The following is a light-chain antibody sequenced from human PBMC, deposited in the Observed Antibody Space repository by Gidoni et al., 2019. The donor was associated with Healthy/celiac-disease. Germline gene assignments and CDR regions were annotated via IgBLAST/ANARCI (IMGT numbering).Light chain of an antibody. CDR3: QVWDSSSDHP. CDR2: YDS. Sequence: YVLTHPPSVSGAPGKTARFTCGGNNIGSKSVHWYQQKPGQAPVLVIYYDSDRPSGIPERFSGSNSGNTATLTISRVEAGDEADYYCQVWDSSSDHPVGGGTKLTVL. V-gene: IGLV3-21*04. CDR1: NIGSKS. J-gene: IGLJ2*01.